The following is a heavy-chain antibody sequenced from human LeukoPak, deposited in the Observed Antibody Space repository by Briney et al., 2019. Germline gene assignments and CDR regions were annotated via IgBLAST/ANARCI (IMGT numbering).Heavy chain of an antibody. Sequence: PGGSLRLSCAASGFTFSSYAMSWVRQAPGKGLEWVSAISGSGGSTYYADSVKGRFTISRDNSKNTLYLQMNSLRAEDTAVYYCATPSGAAAGRKNWFDPWGQGTLVTVSS. CDR1: GFTFSSYA. V-gene: IGHV3-23*01. J-gene: IGHJ5*02. CDR3: ATPSGAAAGRKNWFDP. D-gene: IGHD6-13*01. CDR2: ISGSGGST.